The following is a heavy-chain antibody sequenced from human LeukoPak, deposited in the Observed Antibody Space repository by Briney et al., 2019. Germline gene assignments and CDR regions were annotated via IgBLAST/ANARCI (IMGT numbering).Heavy chain of an antibody. CDR1: GGSISRYY. CDR2: IYTSGST. Sequence: SETLSLTCTVSGGSISRYYWSWIRQPAGKGLEWIGHIYTSGSTNYNPSLKSRVTMSVDTSKNQFSLKLSSVTAADTAVYHCARGPTTVTRAFDYWGQGTLVTVSS. J-gene: IGHJ4*02. V-gene: IGHV4-4*07. CDR3: ARGPTTVTRAFDY. D-gene: IGHD4-17*01.